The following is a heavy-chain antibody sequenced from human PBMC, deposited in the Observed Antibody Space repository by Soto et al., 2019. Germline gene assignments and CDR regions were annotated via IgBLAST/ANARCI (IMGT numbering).Heavy chain of an antibody. V-gene: IGHV1-46*01. CDR2: INPSAGST. D-gene: IGHD1-1*01. CDR1: AYTFTRQY. J-gene: IGHJ2*01. CDR3: DYWYTDKRGLYSFRARRSPDL. Sequence: ASVKVSCKRAAYTFTRQYMHFVCQAPGQGLEWVGTINPSAGSTSYAQKFQGRVTMTRDTSTKTVYMELSSLRYEDTAVYYCDYWYTDKRGLYSFRARRSPDL.